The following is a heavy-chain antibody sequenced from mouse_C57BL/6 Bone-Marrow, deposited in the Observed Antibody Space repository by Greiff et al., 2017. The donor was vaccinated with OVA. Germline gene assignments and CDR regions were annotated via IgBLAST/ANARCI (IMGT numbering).Heavy chain of an antibody. D-gene: IGHD2-10*01. CDR1: GYTFTSYG. Sequence: VQLQESGAELARPGASVKLSCKASGYTFTSYGISWVKQRTGQGLEWIGEIYPRSGNTYYNEKFKGKATLTADKSSSTAYMELRSLTSEDSAVYFCASLLCYAMDYWGQGTSVTVSS. V-gene: IGHV1-81*01. CDR2: IYPRSGNT. CDR3: ASLLCYAMDY. J-gene: IGHJ4*01.